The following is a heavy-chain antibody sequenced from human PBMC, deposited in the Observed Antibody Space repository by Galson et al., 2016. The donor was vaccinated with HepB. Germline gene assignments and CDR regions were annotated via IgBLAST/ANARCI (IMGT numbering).Heavy chain of an antibody. V-gene: IGHV1-18*01. CDR3: ARGLSFGQLLYLYY. J-gene: IGHJ4*02. CDR1: GYTFTNYA. CDR2: ISAYNGNT. Sequence: SVKVSCKASGYTFTNYAITWVRQAPGQGLEWMGWISAYNGNTQYAQKLQGRVTMTTDTSTSTAYMELRSLRSDDTAVYYCARGLSFGQLLYLYYWGQGTLVTVSS. D-gene: IGHD3-10*01.